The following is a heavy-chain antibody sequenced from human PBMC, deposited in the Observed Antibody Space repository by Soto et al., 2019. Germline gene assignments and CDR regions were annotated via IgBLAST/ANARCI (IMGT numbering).Heavy chain of an antibody. Sequence: GGSLILSCAASGFTFSSYGMHWVRQAPGKGLEWVAVIWYDGSNKYYADSVKGRFTISRDNSKNTLYLQMNSLRAEDTAVYYCAGVRSSSSWYLGYWGQGTLVTVSS. V-gene: IGHV3-33*01. CDR3: AGVRSSSSWYLGY. CDR1: GFTFSSYG. CDR2: IWYDGSNK. J-gene: IGHJ4*02. D-gene: IGHD6-13*01.